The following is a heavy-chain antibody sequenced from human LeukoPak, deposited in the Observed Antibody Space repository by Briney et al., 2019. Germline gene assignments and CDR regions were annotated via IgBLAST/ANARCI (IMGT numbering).Heavy chain of an antibody. CDR2: ISVYNGNT. CDR1: GYTFTSYG. V-gene: IGHV1-18*01. CDR3: ARDSFMIVVTKPDY. J-gene: IGHJ4*02. D-gene: IGHD3-22*01. Sequence: ASVKASCKASGYTFTSYGISWVRQAPGQGLEWMGWISVYNGNTNYAQKFQGRVTMTTDTSTNTAYMELRSLRSDDTAVYYCARDSFMIVVTKPDYWGQGTLVTVSS.